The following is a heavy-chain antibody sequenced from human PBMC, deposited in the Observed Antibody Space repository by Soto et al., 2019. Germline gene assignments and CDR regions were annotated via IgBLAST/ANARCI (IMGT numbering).Heavy chain of an antibody. D-gene: IGHD3-9*01. CDR2: IWYDGSNK. CDR1: GFTFSSYG. V-gene: IGHV3-33*01. J-gene: IGHJ4*02. CDR3: ARPYYDIFTGYSHYFDY. Sequence: QVQLVESGGGVVQPGRSLRLSCAASGFTFSSYGMHWVRQAPGKGLEWVAVIWYDGSNKYYADSVKGRFTISRDNSRNTLYLKMNSLRAEDTAVYYCARPYYDIFTGYSHYFDYWGQGNLVTVSS.